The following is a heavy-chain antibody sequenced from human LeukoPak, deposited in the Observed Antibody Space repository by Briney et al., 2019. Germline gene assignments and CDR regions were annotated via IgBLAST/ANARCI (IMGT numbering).Heavy chain of an antibody. CDR1: GFSVSGNY. J-gene: IGHJ4*02. CDR2: IYADGGR. V-gene: IGHV3-53*01. Sequence: GGSLRLSCAASGFSVSGNYMNWVRQAPGKGLEWVSVIYADGGRYYADSVKGRLTISRDNAKNSLYLQMNSLRAEDTAVYYCARGTNADFDDWGQGTLVTVSS. D-gene: IGHD2-8*01. CDR3: ARGTNADFDD.